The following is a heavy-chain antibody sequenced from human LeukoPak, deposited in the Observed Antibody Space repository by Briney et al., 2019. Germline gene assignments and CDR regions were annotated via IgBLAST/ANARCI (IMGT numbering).Heavy chain of an antibody. CDR3: ARVSSYYGSGGYFLNAFDI. CDR2: IYHSGST. V-gene: IGHV4-38-2*02. J-gene: IGHJ3*02. D-gene: IGHD3-10*01. Sequence: SETLSLTCTVSGYSISSGYYWGWIRQPPGKGLEWIGSIYHSGSTYYNPSLRSRVTISVDTSKNQFSLKLSSVTAADTAVYYCARVSSYYGSGGYFLNAFDIWGQGTMVTVSS. CDR1: GYSISSGYY.